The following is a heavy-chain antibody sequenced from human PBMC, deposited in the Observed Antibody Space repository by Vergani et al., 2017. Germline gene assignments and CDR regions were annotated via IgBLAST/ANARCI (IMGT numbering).Heavy chain of an antibody. CDR3: ARADLNYYDSSGYYRAGVDY. D-gene: IGHD3-22*01. Sequence: QVQLVQSGAEVKKPGSSVKVSCKASGGTFSSYAISWVRQAPGQGLEWMGGIIPIFGIANYAQKFQGRVTITADESTSTAYMELSSLRSEDTAVYYCARADLNYYDSSGYYRAGVDYWGQGTLVTVSS. CDR2: IIPIFGIA. V-gene: IGHV1-69*01. J-gene: IGHJ4*02. CDR1: GGTFSSYA.